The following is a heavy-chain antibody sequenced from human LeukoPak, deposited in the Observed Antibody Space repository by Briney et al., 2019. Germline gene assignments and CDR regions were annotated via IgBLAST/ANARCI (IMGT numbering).Heavy chain of an antibody. CDR2: ISGSGGST. CDR1: GFTFSTYA. CDR3: AKRGSGSSHYFDY. D-gene: IGHD6-19*01. J-gene: IGHJ4*02. Sequence: GGSLRLSCAASGFTFSTYALSWVRQAPGKGLEWVSAISGSGGSTYYADSVKGRFTISRDNSRNTLYLQMNSLRAEDTAVYYCAKRGSGSSHYFDYWGQGTLVTVSS. V-gene: IGHV3-23*01.